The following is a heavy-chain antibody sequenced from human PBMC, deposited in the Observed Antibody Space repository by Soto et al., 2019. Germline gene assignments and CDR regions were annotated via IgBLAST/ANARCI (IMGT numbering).Heavy chain of an antibody. CDR1: GFTFSSYS. D-gene: IGHD6-13*01. J-gene: IGHJ6*02. V-gene: IGHV3-21*01. CDR2: ISSSSSYI. CDR3: ARDMDSSSWYPPRYYYYYGMDV. Sequence: EVQLVESGGGLVKPGGSLRLSCAASGFTFSSYSMNWVRQAPGKGLEWVSSISSSSSYIYYADSVKGRFTISRDNAKNSLYLQMNSLRAEDTAVYYCARDMDSSSWYPPRYYYYYGMDVWGQGTTVTVSS.